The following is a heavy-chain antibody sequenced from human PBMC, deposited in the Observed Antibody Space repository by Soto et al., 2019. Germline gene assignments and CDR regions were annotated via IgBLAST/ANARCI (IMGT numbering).Heavy chain of an antibody. CDR2: ISGSGGST. CDR1: GFTFSSYA. V-gene: IGHV3-23*01. J-gene: IGHJ3*02. D-gene: IGHD6-19*01. CDR3: AKDSGSSGWYRNDAFDI. Sequence: EVQLLESGGGLVQPGGSLRLSCAASGFTFSSYAMSWVRQAPGKGLEWVSAISGSGGSTYYADSVKGRFTISRDNSKNTLYLQMNSLRAEDTAVYYCAKDSGSSGWYRNDAFDIWGQGTMVTVSS.